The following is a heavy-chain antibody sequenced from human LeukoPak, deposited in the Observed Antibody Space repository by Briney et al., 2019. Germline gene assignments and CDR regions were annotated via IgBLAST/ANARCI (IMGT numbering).Heavy chain of an antibody. D-gene: IGHD3-3*01. V-gene: IGHV3-11*03. CDR1: GFTFSAYS. Sequence: GGSLRLSCAASGFTFSAYSMSWIRQAPGKGPEWVSYISTSGSSTNYADSVKGRFTISRDNAKNSLYLQMDRLRAEDTAVYYCAAGVVVWSGYYGMDVWGQGTTVTVSS. CDR3: AAGVVVWSGYYGMDV. CDR2: ISTSGSST. J-gene: IGHJ6*02.